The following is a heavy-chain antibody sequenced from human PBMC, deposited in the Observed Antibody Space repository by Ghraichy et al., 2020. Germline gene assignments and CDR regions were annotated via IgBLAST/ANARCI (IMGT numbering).Heavy chain of an antibody. CDR3: ARGESIAGNVVVTTTDY. Sequence: ASGKVSCKASGYTFTSYYIHWVRQAPGQGLEWMGIINSSGGITSHAQKFQGRVTVTRDTSTSTVYMELSSLRSEDTAVYYCARGESIAGNVVVTTTDYWGQGTLVTVSS. CDR2: INSSGGIT. CDR1: GYTFTSYY. J-gene: IGHJ4*02. D-gene: IGHD2-21*02. V-gene: IGHV1-46*01.